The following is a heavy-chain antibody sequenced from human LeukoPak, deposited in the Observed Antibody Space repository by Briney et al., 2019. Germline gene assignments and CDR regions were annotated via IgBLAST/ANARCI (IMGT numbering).Heavy chain of an antibody. D-gene: IGHD6-19*01. V-gene: IGHV1-2*02. CDR3: ARDQGQWLAIYNWFDP. CDR2: INPNSGGT. CDR1: GYTFTGYY. J-gene: IGHJ5*02. Sequence: ASVKVSCKAPGYTFTGYYMHWVRQAPGQGLEWMGWINPNSGGTNYAQKFQGRVTMTRDTSISTAYMELSRLRSDDTAVYYCARDQGQWLAIYNWFDPWGQGTLVTVSS.